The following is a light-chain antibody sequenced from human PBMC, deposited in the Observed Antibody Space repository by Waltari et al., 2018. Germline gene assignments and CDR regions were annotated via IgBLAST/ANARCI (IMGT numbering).Light chain of an antibody. J-gene: IGKJ4*01. CDR1: QSVLYRANNKDY. Sequence: IVMTQSPKSLAVSLGERASINCRSSQSVLYRANNKDYLAWYQQRPGQPPKLLIFWASIRESGVPDRFNGSGSGTSFTLTINNVQAEDVALYYCQHHLSFGGGTRVGI. V-gene: IGKV4-1*01. CDR3: QHHLS. CDR2: WAS.